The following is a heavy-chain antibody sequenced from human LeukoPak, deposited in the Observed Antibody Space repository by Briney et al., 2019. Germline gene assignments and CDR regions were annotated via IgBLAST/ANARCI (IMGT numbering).Heavy chain of an antibody. Sequence: PSETLSLTCTVSGGSVSSSSYYWGWIRQPPGKGLEWIGSIYYSGSTYYNPSLKSRVTISVDTSKNQFSLKLSSVTAADTAVYYCAREYSSGWYLQDVWGKGTTVTVSS. J-gene: IGHJ6*04. CDR1: GGSVSSSSYY. CDR3: AREYSSGWYLQDV. CDR2: IYYSGST. V-gene: IGHV4-39*07. D-gene: IGHD6-19*01.